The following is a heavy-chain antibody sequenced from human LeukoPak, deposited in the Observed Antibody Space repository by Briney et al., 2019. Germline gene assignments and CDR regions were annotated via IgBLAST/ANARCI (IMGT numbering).Heavy chain of an antibody. CDR2: IHYSGST. J-gene: IGHJ4*02. V-gene: IGHV4-39*01. D-gene: IGHD5-18*01. CDR3: ASLSGFSYGVVDY. Sequence: PSETLSLTCTVSGGSISSGYYWGWIRQPLGKGLXXIGSIHYSGSTYYKSSLKSRVTISGDTSKNQFSLKLSSVTAADTAVYYCASLSGFSYGVVDYWGQGTLVTVSS. CDR1: GGSISSGYY.